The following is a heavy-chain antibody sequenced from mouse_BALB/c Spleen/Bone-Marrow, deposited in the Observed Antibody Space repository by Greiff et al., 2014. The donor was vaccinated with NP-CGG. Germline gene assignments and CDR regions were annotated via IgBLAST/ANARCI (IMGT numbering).Heavy chain of an antibody. J-gene: IGHJ3*01. CDR3: ASGVTTGWFVY. D-gene: IGHD2-2*01. V-gene: IGHV1-76*01. CDR2: IYPGSGST. CDR1: GYIFTSYW. Sequence: VQLQQSGAELVRPGASVKLSCKTSGYIFTSYWIHWVKQRSGQGLEWIARIYPGSGSTYYNEKFEGKATLTADKSFSTAYMQLSSLKSEDSAVYFCASGVTTGWFVYWGQGTLVTVSA.